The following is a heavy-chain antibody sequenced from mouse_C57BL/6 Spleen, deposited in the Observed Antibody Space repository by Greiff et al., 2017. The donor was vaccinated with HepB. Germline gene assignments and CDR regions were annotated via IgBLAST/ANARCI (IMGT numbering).Heavy chain of an antibody. D-gene: IGHD2-4*01. V-gene: IGHV1-53*01. CDR3: ARRDYAYAMDY. CDR1: GYTFTSYT. J-gene: IGHJ4*01. Sequence: QVQLQQSGAELARPGASVKMSCKASGYTFTSYTMHWVKQRPGQGLEWIGNINPSNGGTNYNEKFKSKATLTVDKSSSTAYMQLSSLTSEDSAVYYCARRDYAYAMDYWGQGTSVTVSS. CDR2: INPSNGGT.